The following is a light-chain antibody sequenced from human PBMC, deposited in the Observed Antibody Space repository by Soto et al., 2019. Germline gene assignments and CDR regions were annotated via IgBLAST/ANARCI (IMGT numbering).Light chain of an antibody. V-gene: IGKV3-20*01. CDR3: QQYGTSPPLT. CDR1: QSVSNNY. Sequence: EIVLMQSPGTLSLSPGERATLSCRASQSVSNNYVAWYQQKPGQAPRLLTAGASSRATGIPDRFSGSGSGTDFTLPISRLEPEDFAVYYCQQYGTSPPLTFGGGTKVEIK. CDR2: GAS. J-gene: IGKJ4*01.